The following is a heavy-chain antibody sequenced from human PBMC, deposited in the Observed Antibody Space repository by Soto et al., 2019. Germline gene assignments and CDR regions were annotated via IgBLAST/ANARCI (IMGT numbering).Heavy chain of an antibody. CDR2: TYYRGST. D-gene: IGHD3-22*01. CDR3: ARGYYYDSSGGYNWFDP. Sequence: QVQLQESGPGLVKPSQTLSLTCTVSGGSISSGGYYWRWIRQHPGKGLEWIGYTYYRGSTYYNPSLKGRVTISVDTSKNQFSLKLSSVTAADTAVYYCARGYYYDSSGGYNWFDPWGQGTLVTVSS. CDR1: GGSISSGGYY. V-gene: IGHV4-31*03. J-gene: IGHJ5*02.